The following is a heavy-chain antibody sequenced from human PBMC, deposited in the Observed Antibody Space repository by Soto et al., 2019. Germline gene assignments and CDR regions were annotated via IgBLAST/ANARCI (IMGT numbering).Heavy chain of an antibody. CDR1: GFTFSSYW. CDR2: INSDGSST. Sequence: GGSLSLSCAASGFTFSSYWMHWVRQAPGKGLVWVSRINSDGSSTSYADSVKGRFTISRDNAKNTLYLQMNSLRAEDTAVYYCARTAARPGERWLQPFDYWGQGTLVTVSS. CDR3: ARTAARPGERWLQPFDY. J-gene: IGHJ4*02. V-gene: IGHV3-74*01. D-gene: IGHD5-12*01.